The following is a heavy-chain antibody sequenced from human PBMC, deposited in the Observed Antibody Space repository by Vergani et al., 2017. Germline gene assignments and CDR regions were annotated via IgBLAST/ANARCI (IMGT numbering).Heavy chain of an antibody. V-gene: IGHV4-34*01. Sequence: QVQLQQWGAGLLKPSETLSLTCAVYGGSFSGYYWSWIRQPPGKGLEWIGEINHSGSTNYNPSLKSRVTISVDTSKNQFSLKLSSVTAADTAVYYCARGRGREGCSSTSCYRWRAFDIWGQGTMVTVSS. D-gene: IGHD2-2*01. CDR1: GGSFSGYY. J-gene: IGHJ3*02. CDR2: INHSGST. CDR3: ARGRGREGCSSTSCYRWRAFDI.